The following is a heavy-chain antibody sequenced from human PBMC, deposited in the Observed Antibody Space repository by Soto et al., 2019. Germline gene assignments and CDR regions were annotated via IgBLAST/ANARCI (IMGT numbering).Heavy chain of an antibody. CDR2: ISGSDGRT. CDR3: AKGVSQYTPLALFDY. CDR1: GFTSSSYA. Sequence: GGSLRLSCAASGFTSSSYAMSWVRQAPGKGLEWVSTISGSDGRTYSTDSVKGRFTISRDNSRNTAYLQMNSLRVEDTAVYYCAKGVSQYTPLALFDYWGRGTLVTVSS. D-gene: IGHD5-18*01. V-gene: IGHV3-23*01. J-gene: IGHJ4*02.